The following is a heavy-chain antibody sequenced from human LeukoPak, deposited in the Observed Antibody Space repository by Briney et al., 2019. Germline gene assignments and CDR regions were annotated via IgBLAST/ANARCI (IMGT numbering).Heavy chain of an antibody. CDR2: IYYSGST. CDR3: ARGPGNYYYYYYMDV. J-gene: IGHJ6*03. CDR1: GGSISSSSYY. Sequence: SETLSLTCTVSGGSISSSSYYWGWIRQPSGKGLEWIGYIYYSGSTNYNPSLKSRVTISVDTSKNQFSLKLSSVTAADTAVYYCARGPGNYYYYYYMDVWGKGTTVTISS. V-gene: IGHV4-61*05. D-gene: IGHD3-10*01.